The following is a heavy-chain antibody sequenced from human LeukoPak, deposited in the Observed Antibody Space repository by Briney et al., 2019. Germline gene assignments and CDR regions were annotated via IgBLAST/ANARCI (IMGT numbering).Heavy chain of an antibody. D-gene: IGHD5-24*01. J-gene: IGHJ4*02. Sequence: GGSLRLSCAASGFTFSSYAMSWVRQAPGKGLEWVSAISGSGGSTYYADSVKGRFTISRDNSKNTLYLQMNSLGAEDTAVYYCAKGLGEWLAPIDYWGQGTLVTVSS. V-gene: IGHV3-23*01. CDR3: AKGLGEWLAPIDY. CDR1: GFTFSSYA. CDR2: ISGSGGST.